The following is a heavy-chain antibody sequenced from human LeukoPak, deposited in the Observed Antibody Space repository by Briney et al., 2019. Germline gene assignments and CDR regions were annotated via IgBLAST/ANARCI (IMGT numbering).Heavy chain of an antibody. V-gene: IGHV1-2*02. CDR1: GYYG. CDR3: ARNRYGSGSYYVDY. D-gene: IGHD3-10*01. J-gene: IGHJ4*02. CDR2: INPNSGGT. Sequence: GASVKVSCKTSGYYGINWVRQAPGQGLEWMGWINPNSGGTNYAQKFQGRVTMTRDTSISTAYMELSRLRSDDTAVYYCARNRYGSGSYYVDYWGQGTLVTVSS.